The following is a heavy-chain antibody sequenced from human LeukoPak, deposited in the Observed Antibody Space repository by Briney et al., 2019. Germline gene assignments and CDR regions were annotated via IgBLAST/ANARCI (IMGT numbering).Heavy chain of an antibody. D-gene: IGHD6-19*01. J-gene: IGHJ4*02. CDR2: MNPNSGNT. CDR1: GYTFTGYY. V-gene: IGHV1-8*02. CDR3: ARGSGSGYSSGWYYFDY. Sequence: ASAKVSCKASGYTFTGYYMHWVRQAPGQGLEWMGWMNPNSGNTGYAQKFQGRVTMTRNTSISTAYMELSSLRSEDTAVYYCARGSGSGYSSGWYYFDYWGQGTLVTVSS.